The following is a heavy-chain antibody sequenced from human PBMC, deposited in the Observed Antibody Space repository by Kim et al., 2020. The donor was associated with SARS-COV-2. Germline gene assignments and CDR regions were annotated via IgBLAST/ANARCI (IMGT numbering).Heavy chain of an antibody. D-gene: IGHD2-21*01. V-gene: IGHV1-69*13. J-gene: IGHJ6*02. CDR2: IIPIFGTA. CDR1: GGTFSSYA. Sequence: SVKVSCKASGGTFSSYAIRWVRQAPGQGLEWMGGIIPIFGTANYAQKFQGRVTITADESTSTAYMELSSLRSEDTAVYYCARYSYYYYYGMDVWGQGTTVTVSS. CDR3: ARYSYYYYYGMDV.